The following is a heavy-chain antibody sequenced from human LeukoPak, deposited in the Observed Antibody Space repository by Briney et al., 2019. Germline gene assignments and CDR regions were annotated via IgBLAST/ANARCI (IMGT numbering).Heavy chain of an antibody. V-gene: IGHV4-59*01. CDR3: ARGSSDYYYGMGV. D-gene: IGHD5-12*01. CDR1: GGSISSYY. J-gene: IGHJ6*02. CDR2: IYYSGST. Sequence: SETLPLTCTVSGGSISSYYWSWIRQPPGKGLEWIGYIYYSGSTNYNPSLKSRVTISVDTSKKQFSLKVSSVTAADTAVYYCARGSSDYYYGMGVWGQGTTVTVSS.